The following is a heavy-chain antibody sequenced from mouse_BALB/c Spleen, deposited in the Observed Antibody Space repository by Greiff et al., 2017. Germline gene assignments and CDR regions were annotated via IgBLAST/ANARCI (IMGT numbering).Heavy chain of an antibody. CDR2: ISYSGST. V-gene: IGHV3-8*02. Sequence: EVKLKESGPSLVKPSQTLSLTCSVTGDSITSGYWNWIRKFPGNKLEYMGYISYSGSTYYNPSLKSRISITRDTSKNQYYLQLNSVTTEDTATYYCSRYTARAFPFAYWGQGTLVTVSA. CDR1: GDSITSGY. CDR3: SRYTARAFPFAY. J-gene: IGHJ3*01. D-gene: IGHD3-1*01.